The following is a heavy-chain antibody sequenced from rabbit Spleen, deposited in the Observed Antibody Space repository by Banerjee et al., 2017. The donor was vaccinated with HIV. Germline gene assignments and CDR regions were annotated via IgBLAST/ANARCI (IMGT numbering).Heavy chain of an antibody. J-gene: IGHJ4*01. D-gene: IGHD8-1*01. Sequence: QSLEESGGDLVKPGASLTLTCTASGFSFSSSYDMCWVRQAPGKGLEWIACIYTGNDKTYYASWAKGRFTISKTSSTTVTLRMTSLTVADTATYFCTRDAGRGDYIDGVFNLWGPGTLVTVS. V-gene: IGHV1S40*01. CDR1: GFSFSSSYD. CDR3: TRDAGRGDYIDGVFNL. CDR2: IYTGNDKT.